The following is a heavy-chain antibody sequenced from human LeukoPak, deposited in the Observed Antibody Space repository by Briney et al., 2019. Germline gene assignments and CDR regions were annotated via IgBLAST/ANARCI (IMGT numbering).Heavy chain of an antibody. V-gene: IGHV3-21*03. CDR1: GFTFSSYS. Sequence: GGSLRLSCAASGFTFSSYSMNWVRQAPGKGLEWVSSFSSSSSYIYYADSVKGRFTISRDNAKHSLYLQMNSLRAEDTVVYYCARDAKIAVAANTYYFDYWGQGTLVTVSS. J-gene: IGHJ4*02. D-gene: IGHD6-19*01. CDR2: FSSSSSYI. CDR3: ARDAKIAVAANTYYFDY.